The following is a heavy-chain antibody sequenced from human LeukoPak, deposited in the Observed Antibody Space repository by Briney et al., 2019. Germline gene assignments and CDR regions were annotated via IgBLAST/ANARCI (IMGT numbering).Heavy chain of an antibody. CDR3: ARVRDPYYDSSGYLVY. CDR1: GGTFSSYA. D-gene: IGHD3-22*01. CDR2: IIPIFGIA. V-gene: IGHV1-69*17. Sequence: GASVKVSCKASGGTFSSYAISWVRQAPGQGLEWMGWIIPIFGIANYAQKFQGRVTITADKSTSTAYMELSSLRSEDTAVYYCARVRDPYYDSSGYLVYWGQGTMVTVSS. J-gene: IGHJ4*02.